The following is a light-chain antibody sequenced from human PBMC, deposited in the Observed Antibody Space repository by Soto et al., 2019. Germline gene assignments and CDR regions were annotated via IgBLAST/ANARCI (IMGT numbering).Light chain of an antibody. Sequence: EVGMTQSPGTLSVSTGEGATLSCRASHSVDSNLAWYQQKPGQAPRLLMYGAATRPSGIPDRFSGSGSGTEFTLTISSLQSEDVAVYYCQQYDSWPLTFGGGTKVEIK. CDR1: HSVDSN. CDR3: QQYDSWPLT. J-gene: IGKJ4*01. CDR2: GAA. V-gene: IGKV3D-15*01.